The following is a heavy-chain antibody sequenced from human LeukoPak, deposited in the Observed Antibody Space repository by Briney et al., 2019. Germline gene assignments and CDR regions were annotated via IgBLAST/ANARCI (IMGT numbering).Heavy chain of an antibody. V-gene: IGHV1-3*01. D-gene: IGHD1-1*01. J-gene: IGHJ3*02. Sequence: ASVTVSCKASGYTFTSYAMHWVRQAPGQRLEWMGWINAGNGNTKYSQKFQGRVTITRDTSASTAYMELSSLRSEDTAVYYCAREVAPNEDAFDIWGQGTMVTVSS. CDR1: GYTFTSYA. CDR2: INAGNGNT. CDR3: AREVAPNEDAFDI.